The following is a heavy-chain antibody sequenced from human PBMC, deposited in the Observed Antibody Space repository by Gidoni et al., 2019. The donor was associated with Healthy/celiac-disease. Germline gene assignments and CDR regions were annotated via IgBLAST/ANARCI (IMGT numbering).Heavy chain of an antibody. CDR1: GFTFVRYS. CDR2: ISSSSSYI. Sequence: EVQLVESGGGLVRPGGSLRLSCAASGFTFVRYSMNWVRQAPGKGLEWVSSISSSSSYIYYADSVKGRFTISRDNAKNSLYLQMNSLRAEDTAVYYCARDRMGYCSGGSCYELLSYWGQGTLVTVSS. V-gene: IGHV3-21*01. J-gene: IGHJ4*02. CDR3: ARDRMGYCSGGSCYELLSY. D-gene: IGHD2-15*01.